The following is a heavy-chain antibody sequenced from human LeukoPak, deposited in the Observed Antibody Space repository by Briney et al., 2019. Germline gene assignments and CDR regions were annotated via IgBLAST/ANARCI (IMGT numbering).Heavy chain of an antibody. CDR3: ARVNDSSGYYTPFDY. CDR1: GGSFSGYY. V-gene: IGHV4-34*01. CDR2: INHSGST. D-gene: IGHD3-22*01. J-gene: IGHJ4*02. Sequence: PSETLSLTCAVYGGSFSGYYWSWIRQPPGKGLEWIGEINHSGSTNYNPSLKSRVTISVDTSKNQFSLKLSSVTAADTAAYYCARVNDSSGYYTPFDYWGQGTLVTVSS.